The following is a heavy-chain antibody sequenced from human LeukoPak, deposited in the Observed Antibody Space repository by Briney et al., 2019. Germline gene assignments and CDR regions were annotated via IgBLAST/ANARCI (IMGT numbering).Heavy chain of an antibody. Sequence: GGSLRLSCAASGFTLNTYSMHWVRQAPGKGLEWVSSIDSTGAAIYYADSVKGRFTISRDNAKNSLYLQMNALRAEDTAIYYCARLDPLFYGSGIDYWGQGALVTVSS. CDR2: IDSTGAAI. J-gene: IGHJ4*02. D-gene: IGHD3-10*01. V-gene: IGHV3-21*01. CDR3: ARLDPLFYGSGIDY. CDR1: GFTLNTYS.